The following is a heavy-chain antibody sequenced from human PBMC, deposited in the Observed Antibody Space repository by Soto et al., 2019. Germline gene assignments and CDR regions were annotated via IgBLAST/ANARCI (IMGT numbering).Heavy chain of an antibody. D-gene: IGHD6-13*01. CDR2: ISNSGSTT. CDR3: GRLYISSWYIL. Sequence: QVQVVESGGGLVQPGGSLTLSCAASGFTFSDYYMAWIRQAPGKGLQWVTYISNSGSTTYYADSVKGRFTVSRDNTENALYLHMSSLRAEDAAMYFCGRLYISSWYILWGQGTLGTVSS. CDR1: GFTFSDYY. J-gene: IGHJ4*02. V-gene: IGHV3-11*01.